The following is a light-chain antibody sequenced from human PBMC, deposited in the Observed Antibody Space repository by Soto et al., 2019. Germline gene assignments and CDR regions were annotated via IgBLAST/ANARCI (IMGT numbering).Light chain of an antibody. CDR1: QTISDY. CDR3: QQSYRTPLT. CDR2: AAS. Sequence: DIQVTQSPSSLSGSVWDRVTISCRTSQTISDYLNWYQQKPGKAPKLLIYAASSLQSGVPSRFSGSGSGTDFTLTISSLQPEDVATYYCQQSYRTPLTFGGGTKVDIK. V-gene: IGKV1-39*01. J-gene: IGKJ4*01.